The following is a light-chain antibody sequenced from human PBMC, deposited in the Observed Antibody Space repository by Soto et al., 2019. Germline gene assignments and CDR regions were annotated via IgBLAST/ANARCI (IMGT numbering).Light chain of an antibody. J-gene: IGKJ1*01. Sequence: DIQMTQSPSTLSASVGDRVTITCRASQSISSWLAWYQQKPGKAPKLLIYKASSVESGVPSRFSGSGSGTEFTLTISSLQHDDFATYYCQQYNTYPWTFGQGTKVEIK. CDR1: QSISSW. CDR2: KAS. V-gene: IGKV1-5*03. CDR3: QQYNTYPWT.